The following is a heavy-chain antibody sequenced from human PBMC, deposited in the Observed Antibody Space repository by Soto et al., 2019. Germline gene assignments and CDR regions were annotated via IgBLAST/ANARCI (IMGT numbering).Heavy chain of an antibody. CDR1: GGSISSGGYY. D-gene: IGHD2-15*01. V-gene: IGHV4-31*03. CDR2: IHYSGST. J-gene: IGHJ3*02. CDR3: ARALDYSRAFDI. Sequence: QVQLQESGPGLVKPSQTLSLTCTVSGGSISSGGYYWSWIRHHRGTGLAWIGYIHYSGSTYYNPSLKSRVTISVDTSKNQFSLKLSSVTAADTAVYYCARALDYSRAFDIWGQGTMVTVSS.